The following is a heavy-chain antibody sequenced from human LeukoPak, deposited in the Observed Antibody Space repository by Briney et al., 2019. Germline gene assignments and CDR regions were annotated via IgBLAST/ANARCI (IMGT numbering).Heavy chain of an antibody. V-gene: IGHV1-18*04. J-gene: IGHJ3*02. D-gene: IGHD3-9*01. CDR1: GYTFTSYG. Sequence: GASVKVSCKASGYTFTSYGISWVRQAPGQGLEWMGWISAYNGNTNYAQKLQGRVTMTTDTSTSTAYVELRSLRSDDTAVYYCARDTDILTGYSSDAFDIWGQGTMVTVSS. CDR3: ARDTDILTGYSSDAFDI. CDR2: ISAYNGNT.